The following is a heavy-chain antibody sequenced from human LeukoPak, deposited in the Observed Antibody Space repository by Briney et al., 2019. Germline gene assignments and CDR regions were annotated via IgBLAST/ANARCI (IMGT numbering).Heavy chain of an antibody. J-gene: IGHJ4*02. D-gene: IGHD5-12*01. CDR1: GFTFSRYD. Sequence: PGGSLRLSCEASGFTFSRYDMHLVRQAPGKGLEWVSAISGSGGSTYYADSVKGRFTISRDNSKNTLYLQMNSLRAEDTAVYYCAKEGWLRFGLFDYWGQGTLVTVSS. V-gene: IGHV3-23*01. CDR2: ISGSGGST. CDR3: AKEGWLRFGLFDY.